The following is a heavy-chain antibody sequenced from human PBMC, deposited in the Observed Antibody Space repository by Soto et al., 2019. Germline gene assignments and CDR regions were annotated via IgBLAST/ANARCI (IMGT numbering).Heavy chain of an antibody. D-gene: IGHD2-8*01. CDR1: GGTFSSYA. CDR3: ARGEKGVLMVYAILDY. Sequence: QVQLVQSGAEVKKPGSSVKVSCKASGGTFSSYAISWVRQAPGQGLEWMGGIIPIFGTANYAQKFQGRVTITADESTSTAYMELSSLRSEDTAAYYCARGEKGVLMVYAILDYWGQGTLVTVSS. CDR2: IIPIFGTA. J-gene: IGHJ4*02. V-gene: IGHV1-69*01.